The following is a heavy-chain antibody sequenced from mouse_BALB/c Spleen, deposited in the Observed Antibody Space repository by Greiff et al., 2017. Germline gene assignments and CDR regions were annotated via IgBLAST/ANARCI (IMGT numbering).Heavy chain of an antibody. CDR1: GYSITSGYY. D-gene: IGHD2-12*01. CDR2: ISYDGSN. V-gene: IGHV3-6*02. J-gene: IGHJ4*01. Sequence: EVQLVESGPGLVKPSQSLSLTCSVTGYSITSGYYWNWIRQFPGNKLEWMGYISYDGSNNYNPSLKNRISITRDTSKNQFFLKLNSVTTEDTATYYCARGESPRRGYAMDYWGQGTSVTVSS. CDR3: ARGESPRRGYAMDY.